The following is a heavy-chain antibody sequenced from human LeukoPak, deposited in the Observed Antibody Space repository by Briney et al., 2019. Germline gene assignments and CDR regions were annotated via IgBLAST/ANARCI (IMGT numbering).Heavy chain of an antibody. CDR2: INPNPSGGST. J-gene: IGHJ4*02. CDR3: ARSPTGSGSYYGLDY. Sequence: ASVKVSCKASGYTFTNYGISWVRQAPGQGLEWVAIINPNPSGGSTSYAQKFQGRVTMTRDMSTSTAYMEVSSLRSEDTAVYYCARSPTGSGSYYGLDYWGQGTLVTVSS. CDR1: GYTFTNYG. D-gene: IGHD1-26*01. V-gene: IGHV1-46*01.